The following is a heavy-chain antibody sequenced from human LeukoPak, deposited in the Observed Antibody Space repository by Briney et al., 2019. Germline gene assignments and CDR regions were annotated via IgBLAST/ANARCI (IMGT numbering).Heavy chain of an antibody. V-gene: IGHV4-34*01. CDR3: ARLYVVVPAAP. CDR2: INHSGST. D-gene: IGHD2-2*01. Sequence: GSLRLSCAVSGFTFSNYWMSWIRQPPGKGLEWIGEINHSGSTNYNPSLKSRVTISVDTSKNQFSLKLSSVTAADTAVYYCARLYVVVPAAPWGQGTLVTVSS. CDR1: GFTFSNYW. J-gene: IGHJ4*02.